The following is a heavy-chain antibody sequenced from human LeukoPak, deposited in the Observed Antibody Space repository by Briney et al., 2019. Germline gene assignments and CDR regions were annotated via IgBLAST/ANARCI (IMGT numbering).Heavy chain of an antibody. CDR2: IYDSGST. CDR3: ARGRGTIFGVVIILYFDY. CDR1: GGSINSYY. V-gene: IGHV4-59*12. J-gene: IGHJ4*02. D-gene: IGHD3-3*01. Sequence: SETLSLTCTVSGGSINSYYWSWIRQPPGKGLEWIGYIYDSGSTNYNPSLKSRVTISVDTSKNQFSLKLSSVTAADTAVYYCARGRGTIFGVVIILYFDYWGQGTLVTVSS.